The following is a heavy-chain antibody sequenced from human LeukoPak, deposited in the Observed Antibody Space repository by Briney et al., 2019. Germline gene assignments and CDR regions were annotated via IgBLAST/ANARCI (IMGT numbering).Heavy chain of an antibody. V-gene: IGHV3-23*01. J-gene: IGHJ6*03. CDR3: AKGNSDDQNKYYYYMDV. CDR2: ITGSDGNT. Sequence: GGSLRLSCAASGFSFSSYAMTWVRQAPGKGLEWVSAITGSDGNTYYADSVKGRFTISRDNSKNTLFLQMNSLRVEDTAIYYCAKGNSDDQNKYYYYMDVWGKGTTVTVSS. D-gene: IGHD1/OR15-1a*01. CDR1: GFSFSSYA.